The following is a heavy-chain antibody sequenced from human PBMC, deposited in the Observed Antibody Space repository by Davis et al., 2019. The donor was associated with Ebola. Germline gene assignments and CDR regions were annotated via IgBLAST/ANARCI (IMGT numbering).Heavy chain of an antibody. CDR2: IKSKPYGGTT. CDR3: SRDRRYMDV. J-gene: IGHJ6*02. V-gene: IGHV3-49*04. Sequence: GESLKISCTASGFTFGDYALSWVRQAPGKGLEWLGFIKSKPYGGTTEYAASVKGRFTISRDDSKSIAYLLLRSLKTEDTAVYFCSRDRRYMDVWGQGTTVTVSS. CDR1: GFTFGDYA.